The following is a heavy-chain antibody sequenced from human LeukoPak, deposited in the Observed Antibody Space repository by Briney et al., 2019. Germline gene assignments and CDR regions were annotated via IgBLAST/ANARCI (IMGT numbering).Heavy chain of an antibody. J-gene: IGHJ5*01. Sequence: PSETLSLTCTVSAGSISNYYWTWIRQPPGKALEWIGYIYYSGSTNHNHSLKSRAPISVDRSKTQFFLKLRSVTAAATAVYYCARLSNYDILTGNSWFDSWGQGTLVTVSS. CDR1: AGSISNYY. CDR3: ARLSNYDILTGNSWFDS. D-gene: IGHD3-9*01. CDR2: IYYSGST. V-gene: IGHV4-59*08.